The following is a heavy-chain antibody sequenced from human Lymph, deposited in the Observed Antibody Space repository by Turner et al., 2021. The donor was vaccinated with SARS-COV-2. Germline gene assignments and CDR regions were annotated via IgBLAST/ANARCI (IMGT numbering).Heavy chain of an antibody. CDR3: ARGDYYGSGSYPGKTFDC. V-gene: IGHV3-30-3*01. J-gene: IGHJ4*02. Sequence: QVQLVESGGGVVQPGRSLRLSCAASVFNFRSYAMYWVRQAPGKGLEWVAVISYDGSNKYYADSVKGRFTISRDNSKNPLYLQMNSLRAEDTAVYYCARGDYYGSGSYPGKTFDCWGQGTLVTVSS. CDR2: ISYDGSNK. D-gene: IGHD3-10*01. CDR1: VFNFRSYA.